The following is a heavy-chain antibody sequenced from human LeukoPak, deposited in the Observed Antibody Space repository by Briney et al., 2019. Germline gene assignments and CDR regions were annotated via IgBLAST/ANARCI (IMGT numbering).Heavy chain of an antibody. D-gene: IGHD6-13*01. V-gene: IGHV3-64D*09. CDR3: VKSRASSWYVHDY. J-gene: IGHJ4*02. Sequence: GGSLRLSCAASGFTFSGYAMHWVRQAPGKGLEYVSAITSDGGSTYYADSMKGRFTISRDNSKNTLYLQMSSLRGEDTAVYYCVKSRASSWYVHDYWGQGTLVTVSS. CDR1: GFTFSGYA. CDR2: ITSDGGST.